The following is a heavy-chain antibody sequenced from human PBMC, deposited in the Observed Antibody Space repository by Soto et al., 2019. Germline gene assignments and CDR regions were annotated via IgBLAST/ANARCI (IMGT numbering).Heavy chain of an antibody. CDR1: GGSISSYY. CDR2: IYYSGST. J-gene: IGHJ3*02. CDR3: ARVATVTTIFGDFDI. Sequence: SETLSLTCTVSGGSISSYYWGWIRQPPGKGLEWIGYIYYSGSTNYNPSLKSRVTISVATSKNQFSLKLSSVTAADTAVYYCARVATVTTIFGDFDIWGQGTRVTVSS. D-gene: IGHD4-17*01. V-gene: IGHV4-59*01.